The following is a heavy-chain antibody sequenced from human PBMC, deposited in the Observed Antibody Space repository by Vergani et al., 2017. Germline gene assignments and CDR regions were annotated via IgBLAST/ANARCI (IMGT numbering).Heavy chain of an antibody. CDR2: IKQDGSEK. D-gene: IGHD5-18*01. Sequence: EVQLVESGGGLVQPGGSLRLSCAASGFTFSSYWMSWVRQAPGKGLEWVANIKQDGSEKYYVDSVKGRFTISRDNAKNSLYLQMNCLRAEDTAVYYCARGPHTAGYSYGNWFGPWGQGTLVTV. CDR3: ARGPHTAGYSYGNWFGP. CDR1: GFTFSSYW. V-gene: IGHV3-7*01. J-gene: IGHJ5*02.